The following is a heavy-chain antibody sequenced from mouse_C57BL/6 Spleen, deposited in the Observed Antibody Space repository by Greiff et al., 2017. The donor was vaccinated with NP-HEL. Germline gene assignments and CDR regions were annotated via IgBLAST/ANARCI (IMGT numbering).Heavy chain of an antibody. CDR3: ARRYYGSTPHWYFDV. CDR2: IYPGSGNT. Sequence: QVQLQQSGPELVKPGASVKISCKASGYSFTSYYIHWVKQRPGQGLEWIGWIYPGSGNTKYNEKFKGKATLTADTSSSTAYMQLSSLTSEDSAVYYCARRYYGSTPHWYFDVWGTGTTVTVSS. D-gene: IGHD1-1*01. V-gene: IGHV1-66*01. CDR1: GYSFTSYY. J-gene: IGHJ1*03.